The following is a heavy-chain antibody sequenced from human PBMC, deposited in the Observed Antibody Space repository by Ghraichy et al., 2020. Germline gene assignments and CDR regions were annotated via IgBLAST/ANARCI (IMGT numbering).Heavy chain of an antibody. Sequence: GALRLSCAASGFTFSSYAMHWVRQAPGKGLEYVSAISSNGGSTYYANSVKGRFTISRDNSKNTLYLQMGSLRAEDMAVYYCARGASFGELSFDYWGQGTLVTVSS. CDR2: ISSNGGST. D-gene: IGHD3-10*01. CDR1: GFTFSSYA. V-gene: IGHV3-64*01. J-gene: IGHJ4*02. CDR3: ARGASFGELSFDY.